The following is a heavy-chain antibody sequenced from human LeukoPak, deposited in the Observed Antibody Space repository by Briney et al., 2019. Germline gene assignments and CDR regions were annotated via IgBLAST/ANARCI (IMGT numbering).Heavy chain of an antibody. D-gene: IGHD2-15*01. CDR2: ITYDESDK. CDR1: GFTFSNYG. CDR3: AKGVVAATNAAYYGMDV. J-gene: IGHJ6*02. Sequence: GGSLRLSCAASGFTFSNYGMHWVRQAPGKGLEWVAVITYDESDKYYADSVKGRFTISRDNSKNTLYLQMNSLRPEDTVVYYCAKGVVAATNAAYYGMDVWGQGTTVTVSS. V-gene: IGHV3-30*18.